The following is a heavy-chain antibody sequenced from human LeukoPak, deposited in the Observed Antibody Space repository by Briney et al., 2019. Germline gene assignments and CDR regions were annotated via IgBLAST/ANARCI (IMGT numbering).Heavy chain of an antibody. Sequence: PSETLSLTCAVYGGSFSGYYWSWIRQPPGKGLEWIGEINHSGSTNYNPSLKSRVTISVDTSKNQFPLKLSSVTAADTAVYYCARHLGGYYYYYMDVWGKGTTVTISS. CDR3: ARHLGGYYYYYMDV. CDR1: GGSFSGYY. D-gene: IGHD3-16*01. J-gene: IGHJ6*03. CDR2: INHSGST. V-gene: IGHV4-34*01.